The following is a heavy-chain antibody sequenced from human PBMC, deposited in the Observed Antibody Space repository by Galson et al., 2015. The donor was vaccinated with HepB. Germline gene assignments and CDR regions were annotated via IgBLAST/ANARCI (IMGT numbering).Heavy chain of an antibody. V-gene: IGHV3-30*03. D-gene: IGHD6-25*01. J-gene: IGHJ4*02. CDR3: ATSSSGLFDY. CDR1: GFTFSSYG. CDR2: ISYDGSNK. Sequence: SLRLSCAASGFTFSSYGMHWVRQAPGKGLERVAVISYDGSNKYYADSVKGRFTISRDNSKNTLYLQMNSLRAEDTAVYYCATSSSGLFDYWGQGTLVTVSS.